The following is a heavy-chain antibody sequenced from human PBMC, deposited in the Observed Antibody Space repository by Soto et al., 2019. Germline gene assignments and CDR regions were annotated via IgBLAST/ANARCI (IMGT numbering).Heavy chain of an antibody. CDR2: IIPILGIA. CDR1: GGTFSSYT. CDR3: ARDLVRGVRWDAFDI. V-gene: IGHV1-69*08. D-gene: IGHD3-10*01. J-gene: IGHJ3*02. Sequence: QVQLVQSGAEVKKPGSSVTVSCKASGGTFSSYTISWVRQAPGHGLEWMGRIIPILGIANYAQKFQGRVTITADKSTSTAYMELSSLRSEDTAVYYCARDLVRGVRWDAFDIWGQGTMVTVSS.